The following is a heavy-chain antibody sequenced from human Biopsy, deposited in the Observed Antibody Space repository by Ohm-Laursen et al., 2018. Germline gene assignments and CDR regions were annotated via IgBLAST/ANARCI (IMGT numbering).Heavy chain of an antibody. Sequence: PPGTLSLTCHVSRGSLTNHYWCWIRQPAGPGLERIGRIYPVGSTNYNPSLKSRVTMSVDPSKKQLSLRLRSVTAADTAMYYRAVVVLGPTNDAFDLWGQGTMVVVSS. J-gene: IGHJ3*01. CDR2: IYPVGST. CDR1: RGSLTNHY. D-gene: IGHD3-22*01. V-gene: IGHV4-4*07. CDR3: AVVVLGPTNDAFDL.